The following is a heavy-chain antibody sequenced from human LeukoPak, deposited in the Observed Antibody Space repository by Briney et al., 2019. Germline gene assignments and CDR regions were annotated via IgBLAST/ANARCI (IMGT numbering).Heavy chain of an antibody. Sequence: SETLSLTCAVYGGSFSGYYWSWIRQPPGKGLEWIGEINHSGSTNYNPSLKSRVTISVDTSKNQFSLKLSSVTAADTAVYYCARDNYDILTGHFFDLWGRGTLVTVSS. J-gene: IGHJ2*01. CDR2: INHSGST. CDR3: ARDNYDILTGHFFDL. V-gene: IGHV4-34*01. D-gene: IGHD3-9*01. CDR1: GGSFSGYY.